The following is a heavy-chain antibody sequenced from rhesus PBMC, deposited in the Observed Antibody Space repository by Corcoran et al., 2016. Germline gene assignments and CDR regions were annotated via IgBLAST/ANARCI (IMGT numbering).Heavy chain of an antibody. D-gene: IGHD6-13*01. Sequence: EVQLVESGGGLVQPGGSLRLSCAASGFTFSAYGMSWVRQAPGKGLEWVSYISNGGGSTYYAGSVRGRFTIYRDNSKNTLSLQMNSLRLEDTAVYYCAKEGAAGYWYFDLWGPGTPITISS. CDR2: ISNGGGST. CDR1: GFTFSAYG. CDR3: AKEGAAGYWYFDL. J-gene: IGHJ2*01. V-gene: IGHV3S5*01.